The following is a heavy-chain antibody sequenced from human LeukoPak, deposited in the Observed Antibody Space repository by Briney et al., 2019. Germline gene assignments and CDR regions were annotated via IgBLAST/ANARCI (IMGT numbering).Heavy chain of an antibody. CDR1: GFTFSSYP. J-gene: IGHJ6*02. V-gene: IGHV3-23*01. CDR2: IRGSGGDT. D-gene: IGHD2-2*02. Sequence: GGCLRLSCAPSGFTFSSYPMSWVRQAPGKGLEWVSAIRGSGGDTYYADSVKGRFTISRANAKNSMYLQMNSLRAEDTALYYCARDGTKYCSSRSCYSGYCYYGMDVWGQGTTVTVS. CDR3: ARDGTKYCSSRSCYSGYCYYGMDV.